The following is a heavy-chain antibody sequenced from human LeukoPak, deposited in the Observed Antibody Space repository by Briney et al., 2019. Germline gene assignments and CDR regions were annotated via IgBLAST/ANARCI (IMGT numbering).Heavy chain of an antibody. CDR1: GFTFNIYE. CDR3: ARGTGEGYYYYMDV. D-gene: IGHD3-16*01. J-gene: IGHJ6*03. V-gene: IGHV3-48*03. Sequence: PGGSLRLSCAASGFTFNIYEINWVRQAPGEGLEWVSYISSSGSTIYYADSVKGRFTISRDNAKNSLYLQMNSLRAEDTAVYYCARGTGEGYYYYMDVWGKGTTVTISS. CDR2: ISSSGSTI.